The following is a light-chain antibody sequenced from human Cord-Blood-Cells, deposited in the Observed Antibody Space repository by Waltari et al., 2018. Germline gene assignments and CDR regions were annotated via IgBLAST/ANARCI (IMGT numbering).Light chain of an antibody. CDR1: SSDVGGYNY. Sequence: QSALTQPASASGSPGQSLPISCTGTSSDVGGYNYVSWYQQHPGKAPKLMIYDVSNRPSGVSNRFSGSKSGNTASLTISGLQAEDEADYYCSSYTSSSTPVVFGGGTKLTVL. J-gene: IGLJ2*01. CDR3: SSYTSSSTPVV. V-gene: IGLV2-14*01. CDR2: DVS.